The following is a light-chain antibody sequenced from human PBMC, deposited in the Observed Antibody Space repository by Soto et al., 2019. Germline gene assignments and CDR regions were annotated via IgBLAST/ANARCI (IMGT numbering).Light chain of an antibody. CDR1: QSVSSSY. V-gene: IGKV3-20*01. CDR2: GAS. J-gene: IGKJ1*01. Sequence: EMVLTQSPGTLSLCPGERATLSCRAIQSVSSSYLGWYQQKPGQAPRLLIYGASSRATGIPDRFSGSGSGTDFTLTISRLEPEDFAVYYCQQYGSSPKTFGQGTKVDIK. CDR3: QQYGSSPKT.